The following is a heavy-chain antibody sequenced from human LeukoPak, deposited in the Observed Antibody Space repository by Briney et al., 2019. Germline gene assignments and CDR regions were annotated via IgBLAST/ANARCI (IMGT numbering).Heavy chain of an antibody. V-gene: IGHV4-59*12. CDR3: ARGPSQQLVLDRNFDY. CDR2: IYYSGST. D-gene: IGHD6-13*01. J-gene: IGHJ4*02. CDR1: GGSISSYY. Sequence: SETLSLTCTVSGGSISSYYWSWIRQPPGKGLEWIGYIYYSGSTNYNPSLKSRVTISVDTSKNQFSLKLSSVTAADTAVYYCARGPSQQLVLDRNFDYWGQGTLVTVSS.